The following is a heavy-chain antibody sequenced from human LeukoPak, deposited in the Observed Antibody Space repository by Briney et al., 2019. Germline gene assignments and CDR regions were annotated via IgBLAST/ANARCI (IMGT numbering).Heavy chain of an antibody. CDR3: ARGTGSPDYYYYYMDV. D-gene: IGHD3-10*01. Sequence: GGSLRLSCAASGFTFSSSTLHWVPHAPGKGLEYVSALSGNGHIVYYADSVKGRFTISRDNSKNTLFLQMGSLRGEDMAVYHCARGTGSPDYYYYYMDVWGKGTKVTVSS. CDR1: GFTFSSST. CDR2: LSGNGHIV. V-gene: IGHV3-64*02. J-gene: IGHJ6*03.